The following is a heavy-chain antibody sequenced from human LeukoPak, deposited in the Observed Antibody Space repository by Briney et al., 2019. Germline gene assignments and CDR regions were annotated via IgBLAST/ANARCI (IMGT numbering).Heavy chain of an antibody. J-gene: IGHJ4*02. CDR1: GYTFTGYY. V-gene: IGHV1-2*02. CDR3: ARAPMIVVVFPPRLDF. CDR2: INPNTGGT. Sequence: VSVKVSCKTSGYTFTGYYMHWVRQAPGQGLEWMGWINPNTGGTNYAQNFQGRVTMTSDTSISTAYMELSSLRSDDTAMYYCARAPMIVVVFPPRLDFWGQGTLVTVSS. D-gene: IGHD3-22*01.